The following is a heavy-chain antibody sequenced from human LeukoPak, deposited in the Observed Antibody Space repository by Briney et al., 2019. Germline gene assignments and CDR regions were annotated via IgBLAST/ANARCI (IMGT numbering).Heavy chain of an antibody. J-gene: IGHJ6*03. CDR1: GGSISSSNW. V-gene: IGHV4-4*02. CDR2: IYHSGST. D-gene: IGHD3-16*01. CDR3: ARVGDYYYYYMNV. Sequence: SGTLSLTCAVSGGSISSSNWWSWVRQPPGKGLEWIGEIYHSGSTNYNPSLKSRVTISVDTSKNQFSLKLSSVTAADTAVYYCARVGDYYYYYMNVWGKGTTVTVSS.